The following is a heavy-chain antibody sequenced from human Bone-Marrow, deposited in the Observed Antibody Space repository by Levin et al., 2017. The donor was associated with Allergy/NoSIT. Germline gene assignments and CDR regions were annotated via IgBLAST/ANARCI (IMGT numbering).Heavy chain of an antibody. V-gene: IGHV4-59*01. Sequence: SETLSLTCTVSGGSISSYYWSWIRQPPGKGLEWIGYIYYSGSTNYNPSLKSRVTISVDTSKNQFSLKLSSVTAADTAVYYCARARGGFDLWGRGTLVTVSS. CDR3: ARARGGFDL. CDR1: GGSISSYY. CDR2: IYYSGST. J-gene: IGHJ2*01. D-gene: IGHD3-16*01.